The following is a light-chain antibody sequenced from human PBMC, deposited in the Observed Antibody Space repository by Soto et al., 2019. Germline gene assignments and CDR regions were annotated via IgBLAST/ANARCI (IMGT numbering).Light chain of an antibody. J-gene: IGLJ1*01. CDR1: SSDVGAYNY. Sequence: QSALTQPASVSGSPGQSITISCTGTSSDVGAYNYVSWYQQHPGKAPKLIIYEVSNRPAGVSNRFSGSKSGNTASLTISGLQAEDEADYHCSSYTSSTTYVFVTGTKV. CDR3: SSYTSSTTYV. CDR2: EVS. V-gene: IGLV2-14*01.